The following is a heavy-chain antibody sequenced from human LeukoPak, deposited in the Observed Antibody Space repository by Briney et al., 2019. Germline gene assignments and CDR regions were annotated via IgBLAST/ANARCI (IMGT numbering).Heavy chain of an antibody. V-gene: IGHV3-23*01. Sequence: PGGSLRLSCAASGFTFSSYAMSWVRQAPGKGLEWVSAISGSGGSTYYADSVKGRFTISRDNSKNTLYLQMNSLRAEDTAVYYCAKAMTTVTTPYYYGMDVWGRGTTVTVSS. D-gene: IGHD4-4*01. J-gene: IGHJ6*02. CDR1: GFTFSSYA. CDR3: AKAMTTVTTPYYYGMDV. CDR2: ISGSGGST.